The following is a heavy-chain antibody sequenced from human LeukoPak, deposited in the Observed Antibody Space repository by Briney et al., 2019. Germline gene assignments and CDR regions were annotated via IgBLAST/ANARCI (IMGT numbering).Heavy chain of an antibody. V-gene: IGHV4-38-2*02. J-gene: IGHJ5*02. CDR3: ARASPVLLWFGELDDNWFDP. CDR2: IYHSGST. D-gene: IGHD3-10*01. CDR1: GYSISSAFY. Sequence: SETLSLTCTISGYSISSAFYWGWIRQPPGKGLEWIGSIYHSGSTHYNPSLKSRVTISVDTSKNQFSLKLSSVTAADTAVYYCARASPVLLWFGELDDNWFDPWGQGTLVTVSS.